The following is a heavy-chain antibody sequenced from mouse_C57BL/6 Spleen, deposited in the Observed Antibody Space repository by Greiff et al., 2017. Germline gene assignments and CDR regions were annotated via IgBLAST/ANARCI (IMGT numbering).Heavy chain of an antibody. D-gene: IGHD2-3*01. Sequence: VQLQESGAELVKPGASVKISCKASGYAFSSYWMNWVKQRPGKGLEWIGQIYPGDGDTNYNGKFKGKATLTADKSSSTAYMQLSSLTSEDSAVYFCARAHDGYYVYFDYWGQGTTLTVSS. V-gene: IGHV1-80*01. CDR1: GYAFSSYW. CDR3: ARAHDGYYVYFDY. CDR2: IYPGDGDT. J-gene: IGHJ2*01.